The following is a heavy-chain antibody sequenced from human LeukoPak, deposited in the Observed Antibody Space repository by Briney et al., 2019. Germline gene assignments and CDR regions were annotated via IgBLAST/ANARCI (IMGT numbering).Heavy chain of an antibody. Sequence: SETLSLTCTVSGGSISTYYWSWIRQPPGEGLEWIGYIYYSGSTSYNPSLKSRVTISVDTSKNQFSLKLSSVTAADTAVYYCASGRPPGAYWGQGTLVTVSS. J-gene: IGHJ4*02. CDR3: ASGRPPGAY. CDR2: IYYSGST. D-gene: IGHD2-2*01. CDR1: GGSISTYY. V-gene: IGHV4-59*01.